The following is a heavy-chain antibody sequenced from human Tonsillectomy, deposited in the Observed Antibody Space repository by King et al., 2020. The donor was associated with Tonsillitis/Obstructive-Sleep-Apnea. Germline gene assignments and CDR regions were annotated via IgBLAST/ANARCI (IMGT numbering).Heavy chain of an antibody. V-gene: IGHV3-7*04. CDR3: ARDYGHSNSFGYYYMDV. J-gene: IGHJ6*03. CDR1: GFTFSRYW. Sequence: VQLVESGGGLVQPGGSLRLSCAASGFTFSRYWMSWVRQAPGKGLEWVANIKQDGSEKYYVDSVKGRFTISRDNAKNSLYLQMNSLRAEDTAVYYCARDYGHSNSFGYYYMDVWGKGTTVTV. CDR2: IKQDGSEK. D-gene: IGHD6-13*01.